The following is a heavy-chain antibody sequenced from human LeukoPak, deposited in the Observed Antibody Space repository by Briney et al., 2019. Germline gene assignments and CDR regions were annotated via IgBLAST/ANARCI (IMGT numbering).Heavy chain of an antibody. CDR2: ISWNSGSI. J-gene: IGHJ4*02. D-gene: IGHD1-26*01. CDR3: AKGSTGSFLTDY. CDR1: GFTFDDYA. Sequence: GGSLRLSCAASGFTFDDYAMHWVRQAPGKGLEWVSGISWNSGSIGYADSVKGRFTISRDNAKKSLFLQMNSPRAEDTALYYCAKGSTGSFLTDYWGQGTLVTVSS. V-gene: IGHV3-9*01.